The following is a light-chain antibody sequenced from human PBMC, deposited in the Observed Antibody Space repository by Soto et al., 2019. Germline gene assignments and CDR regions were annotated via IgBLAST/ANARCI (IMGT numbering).Light chain of an antibody. V-gene: IGLV2-14*03. CDR2: DVS. J-gene: IGLJ1*01. CDR1: SSDVGSYNY. Sequence: QSALTQPASVSGSPGQSIAISCTGTSSDVGSYNYVSWYQQHPDKAPRLIIYDVSNRPSVVSDRFSGSKSGNTASLTISGLQAEYEADYYCTSYTGSSTPYVFGVGTKLTVL. CDR3: TSYTGSSTPYV.